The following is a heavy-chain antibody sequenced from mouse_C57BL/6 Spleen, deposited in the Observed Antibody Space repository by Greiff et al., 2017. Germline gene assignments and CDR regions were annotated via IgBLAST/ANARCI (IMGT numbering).Heavy chain of an antibody. Sequence: QVQLQQSGAELVKPGASVKISCKASGYAFSSYWMNWVKQRPGKGLEWIGQIYPGDGDTNYNGKFKGKATLTADKSSSTAYMQLSSLTSEDSAVYFCARGDYYGPYYAMDCWGQGTSVTVSS. CDR1: GYAFSSYW. V-gene: IGHV1-80*01. D-gene: IGHD1-1*01. CDR3: ARGDYYGPYYAMDC. CDR2: IYPGDGDT. J-gene: IGHJ4*01.